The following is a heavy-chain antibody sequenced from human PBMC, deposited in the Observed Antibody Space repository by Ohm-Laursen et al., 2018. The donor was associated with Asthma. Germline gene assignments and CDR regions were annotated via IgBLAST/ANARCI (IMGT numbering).Heavy chain of an antibody. CDR2: ISYDGSNK. CDR1: GFTFSSYA. V-gene: IGHV3-30-3*02. Sequence: SLRLSCTASGFTFSSYAMHWVRQAPGKGLEWVAVISYDGSNKYYADSVKGRFTISRDNSKNTLYLQMNSLRAEDTAVYYCAKNKDYGDYYYFDYWGQGTLVTVSS. J-gene: IGHJ4*02. D-gene: IGHD4-17*01. CDR3: AKNKDYGDYYYFDY.